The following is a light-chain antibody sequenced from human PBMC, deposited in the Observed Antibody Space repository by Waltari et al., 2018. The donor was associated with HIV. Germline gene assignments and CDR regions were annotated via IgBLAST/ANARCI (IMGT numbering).Light chain of an antibody. Sequence: QSALTQPASVSGSPGQSITISCTGTSSDVGGYNYVSWYQQHPGKAPKLRIYDVSNRPAWVSNRFLGSKSGNTASLTISGLQAEDEADYYCSSYTSSSTLWVFGGGTKLTVL. J-gene: IGLJ3*02. V-gene: IGLV2-14*03. CDR3: SSYTSSSTLWV. CDR1: SSDVGGYNY. CDR2: DVS.